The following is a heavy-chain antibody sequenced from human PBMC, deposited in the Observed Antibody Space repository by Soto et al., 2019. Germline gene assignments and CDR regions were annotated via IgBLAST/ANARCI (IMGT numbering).Heavy chain of an antibody. CDR1: GDSFTTFW. D-gene: IGHD6-6*01. V-gene: IGHV5-10-1*01. CDR2: IDPSDSYT. CDR3: AGLSPSFYRSSSSWGGY. J-gene: IGHJ4*02. Sequence: GESLKISCKASGDSFTTFWISWVRQRPGKCLEWMGRIDPSDSYTKYSPSFQGHVTISADKSIDTSYLHWSLKASDTAMYYCAGLSPSFYRSSSSWGGYWGKGTRLTVSS.